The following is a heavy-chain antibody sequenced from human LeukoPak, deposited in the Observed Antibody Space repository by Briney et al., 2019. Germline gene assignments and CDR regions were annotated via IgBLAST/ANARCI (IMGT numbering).Heavy chain of an antibody. CDR2: INWNGGST. CDR3: ARDPGYYYDSSGYYLDY. CDR1: GFTFDDYG. J-gene: IGHJ4*02. D-gene: IGHD3-22*01. Sequence: GGSLRLSCAASGFTFDDYGMSWVRQAPGKGLEWVSGINWNGGSTGYADSVKGRFTISRDNVKNSLYLQMNSLRAEDTAVYYCARDPGYYYDSSGYYLDYWGQGTLVTVSS. V-gene: IGHV3-20*04.